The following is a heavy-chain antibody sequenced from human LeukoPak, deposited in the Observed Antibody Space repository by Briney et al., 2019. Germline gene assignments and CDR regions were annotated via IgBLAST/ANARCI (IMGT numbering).Heavy chain of an antibody. J-gene: IGHJ3*02. CDR2: INPNSGGT. D-gene: IGHD3-10*01. V-gene: IGHV1-2*02. CDR1: GYTFTGYY. CDR3: AILGGVRGTKRAFDI. Sequence: ASVKVSCKASGYTFTGYYMHWVRQAPGQGLEWMGWINPNSGGTNYAQKFQGRVTMTRDTSISTAYMELSRLRSGDTAVYYCAILGGVRGTKRAFDIWGQGTMVTVSS.